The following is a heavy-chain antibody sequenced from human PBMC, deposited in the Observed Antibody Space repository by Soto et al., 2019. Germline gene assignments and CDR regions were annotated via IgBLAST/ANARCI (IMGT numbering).Heavy chain of an antibody. J-gene: IGHJ6*02. V-gene: IGHV3-30*18. D-gene: IGHD1-26*01. CDR1: GFTFSSDG. Sequence: QVQLVESGGSVVQPGRSLRLSCAASGFTFSSDGMHWVRQAPGKRLEWVAVISYDGSNKYYADSVKGRFTISRDNSKNTQYLQMNSLRAEDTAVYYCAKDRPSGSRPYYYGMDVWGQGTTVTVSS. CDR3: AKDRPSGSRPYYYGMDV. CDR2: ISYDGSNK.